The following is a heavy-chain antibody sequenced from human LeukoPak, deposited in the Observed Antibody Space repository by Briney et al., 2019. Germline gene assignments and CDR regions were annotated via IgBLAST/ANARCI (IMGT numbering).Heavy chain of an antibody. D-gene: IGHD1-26*01. CDR3: ARVAGGGWFDP. Sequence: SETLSLTCTVSGGSISSSSYYWGWIRQPPGKGLEWIGSIYYSGSTNYNPSLKSRVTISVDTSKNQFSLKLSSVTAADTAVYYCARVAGGGWFDPWGQGTLVTVSS. J-gene: IGHJ5*02. V-gene: IGHV4-39*07. CDR1: GGSISSSSYY. CDR2: IYYSGST.